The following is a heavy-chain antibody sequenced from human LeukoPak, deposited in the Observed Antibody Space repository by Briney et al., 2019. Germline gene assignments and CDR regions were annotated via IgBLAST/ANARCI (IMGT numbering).Heavy chain of an antibody. Sequence: GGSLRLSCAAHGFSFSDYAMSWVRQAPGKGLEWVGFIRSKAYGGTTEYAASVKGRFTISRDDSKSIAYLQMNSLKTEDTAVYYCTRSPPGLALDYWGQGTLVTVSS. J-gene: IGHJ4*02. CDR3: TRSPPGLALDY. CDR1: GFSFSDYA. CDR2: IRSKAYGGTT. V-gene: IGHV3-49*04. D-gene: IGHD3/OR15-3a*01.